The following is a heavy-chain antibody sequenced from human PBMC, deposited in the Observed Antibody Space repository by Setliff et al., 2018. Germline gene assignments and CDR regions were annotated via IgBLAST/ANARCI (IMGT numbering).Heavy chain of an antibody. V-gene: IGHV1-3*01. D-gene: IGHD2-2*02. Sequence: ASVKVSCKASGYTFTNYAIHWVRQAPGQRLEWMGWINAGNGNTKYSQKFQGRITITRDTSASTAYMEMSSLRSEDTAVYYCARDREYCSRTSCYIDYWGQGALVTVSS. CDR1: GYTFTNYA. J-gene: IGHJ4*02. CDR2: INAGNGNT. CDR3: ARDREYCSRTSCYIDY.